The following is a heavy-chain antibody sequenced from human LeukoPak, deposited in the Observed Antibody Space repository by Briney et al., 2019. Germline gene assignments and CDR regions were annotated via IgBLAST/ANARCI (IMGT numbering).Heavy chain of an antibody. Sequence: GRSLRLSCGASGFTFRSYGMHWVRQAPGKGLEWVAVVSYDGDKKYYAEFVKGRFTISRDNSNSTLFLQMDSLRAEDTAIYFCARDRGGRYKDAFDIWGQGTMVTVSS. CDR1: GFTFRSYG. J-gene: IGHJ3*02. CDR2: VSYDGDKK. CDR3: ARDRGGRYKDAFDI. V-gene: IGHV3-30*03. D-gene: IGHD6-19*01.